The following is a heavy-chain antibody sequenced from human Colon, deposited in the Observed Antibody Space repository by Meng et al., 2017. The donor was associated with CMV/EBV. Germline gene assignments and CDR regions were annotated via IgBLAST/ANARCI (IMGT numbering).Heavy chain of an antibody. V-gene: IGHV1-18*01. CDR2: INPYNGNT. D-gene: IGHD2-15*01. CDR1: GYTFHDYA. Sequence: ASAKVSCKASGYTFHDYAISWVRQAPGQGLEWMGWINPYNGNTNYAQKPQGRVTMTADTSSSTAYMELRSLRSNDTTAYYCAKCLLCAATTCPYNWFDPWGQGTLVTVSS. CDR3: AKCLLCAATTCPYNWFDP. J-gene: IGHJ5*02.